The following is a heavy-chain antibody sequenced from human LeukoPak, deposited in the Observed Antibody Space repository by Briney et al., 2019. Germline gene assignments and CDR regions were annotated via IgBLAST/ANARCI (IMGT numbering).Heavy chain of an antibody. J-gene: IGHJ6*02. CDR2: IEQDGSEK. CDR1: GFTFSRYW. V-gene: IGHV3-7*01. Sequence: GGSLRLSCAASGFTFSRYWMSWVRQALGKGLEWVANIEQDGSEKYYVDSVKGRFTISRDNAKNSLYLQMNSLRAEDTAVYYCARDLYYDILTGYSGDYYHGMDVWGQGTTVTVSS. CDR3: ARDLYYDILTGYSGDYYHGMDV. D-gene: IGHD3-9*01.